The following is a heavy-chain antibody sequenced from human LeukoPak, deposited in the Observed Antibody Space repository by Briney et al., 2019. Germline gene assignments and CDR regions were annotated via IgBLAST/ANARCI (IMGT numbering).Heavy chain of an antibody. V-gene: IGHV2-5*02. CDR1: GSSLSTSGVG. Sequence: KRSGPTLVKPTQALTLTCTFSGSSLSTSGVGVGWIRQPPGKALEWLALIYWDDDKRYSPSLKSRLTITKDTSKNQVVLTMTNMDPVDTATYYCAHGHESSGWKKYYFDYWGQGTLVTVSS. D-gene: IGHD6-19*01. CDR2: IYWDDDK. CDR3: AHGHESSGWKKYYFDY. J-gene: IGHJ4*01.